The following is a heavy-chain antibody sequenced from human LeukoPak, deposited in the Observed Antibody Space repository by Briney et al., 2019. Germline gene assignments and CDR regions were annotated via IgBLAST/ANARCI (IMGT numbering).Heavy chain of an antibody. D-gene: IGHD5-12*01. CDR3: AAGGGYSGYDWGDAFDI. CDR2: VVVGSGNT. Sequence: ASVKVSCKASGFTFTSSAMQWVRQARGQRLEWIGWVVVGSGNTNYAQKFQERVTITRDMSTSTAYMELSSLRSEDTAVYYCAAGGGYSGYDWGDAFDIWGQGTMVTVSS. CDR1: GFTFTSSA. V-gene: IGHV1-58*02. J-gene: IGHJ3*02.